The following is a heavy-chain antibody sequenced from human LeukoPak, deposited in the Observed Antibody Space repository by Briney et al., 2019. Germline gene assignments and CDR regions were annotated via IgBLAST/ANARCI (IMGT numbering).Heavy chain of an antibody. J-gene: IGHJ3*02. D-gene: IGHD2-2*01. V-gene: IGHV3-23*01. CDR3: AKVGHCTSTSCYAFDI. CDR2: ISGSGGST. Sequence: GGSLRLSCAASGFTFSSYGMHWVRQAPGKGLEWVSVISGSGGSTFYTDSVKGRFTISRDNSKYTLYLQMNSLRAEDTAVYYCAKVGHCTSTSCYAFDIWGQGTMVTVSS. CDR1: GFTFSSYG.